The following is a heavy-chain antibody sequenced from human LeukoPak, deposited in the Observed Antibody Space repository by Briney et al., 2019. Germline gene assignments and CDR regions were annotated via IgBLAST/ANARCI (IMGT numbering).Heavy chain of an antibody. CDR2: MNPNNGNI. CDR3: ARETDRLGFDH. CDR1: GYTFRSYD. D-gene: IGHD6-19*01. J-gene: IGHJ4*02. Sequence: ASVKVSCKASGYTFRSYDINWVRQAAGQGLEWMGYMNPNNGNIGYAQKFQGRVTMTRDTSISTAYMEVSSLRSEDTAVYYCARETDRLGFDHWGQGTLVTVSS. V-gene: IGHV1-8*01.